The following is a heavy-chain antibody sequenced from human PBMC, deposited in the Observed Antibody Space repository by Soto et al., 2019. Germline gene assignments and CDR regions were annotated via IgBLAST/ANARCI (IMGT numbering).Heavy chain of an antibody. V-gene: IGHV3-48*02. CDR1: GFTFSSYS. Sequence: EVQLVESGGGLVQPGGSLRLSCAASGFTFSSYSMNWVRQAPGKGLEWVSYISSSSSTIYYADSVKGRFTISRDNAKNSLYLQMNSLRDEDTAVYYCARADYGDYLGWFDPWGQGTLVTVSS. J-gene: IGHJ5*02. CDR3: ARADYGDYLGWFDP. D-gene: IGHD4-17*01. CDR2: ISSSSSTI.